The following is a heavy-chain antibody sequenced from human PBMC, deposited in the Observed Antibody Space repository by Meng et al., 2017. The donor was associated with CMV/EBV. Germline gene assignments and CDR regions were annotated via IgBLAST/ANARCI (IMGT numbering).Heavy chain of an antibody. D-gene: IGHD3-3*01. CDR2: IYYSGST. V-gene: IGHV4-39*07. Sequence: GSLRLSCTVSGGSISSRSYYWGWIRQPPGNGLEWIGSIYYSGSTYYNPSPKSRVTISVDTSKNQFSLELSSVTAAATAVYYCARDVWSIIGVVIKEVGMDVWGQGTTVTVSS. CDR1: GGSISSRSYY. J-gene: IGHJ6*02. CDR3: ARDVWSIIGVVIKEVGMDV.